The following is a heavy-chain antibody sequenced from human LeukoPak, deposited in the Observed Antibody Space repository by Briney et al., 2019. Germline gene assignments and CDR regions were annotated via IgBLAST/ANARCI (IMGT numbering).Heavy chain of an antibody. V-gene: IGHV1-46*01. Sequence: ASVKVSCKASGYTFTSYYMHWVRQAPGQGLEWMGIINPSGGSTSYAQKFQGRVTMTRDTSTSTVYMELSSLGSKDTAVYYCARGGVIAVAGSDAFDIWGQGTMVTVSS. J-gene: IGHJ3*02. CDR2: INPSGGST. CDR1: GYTFTSYY. D-gene: IGHD6-19*01. CDR3: ARGGVIAVAGSDAFDI.